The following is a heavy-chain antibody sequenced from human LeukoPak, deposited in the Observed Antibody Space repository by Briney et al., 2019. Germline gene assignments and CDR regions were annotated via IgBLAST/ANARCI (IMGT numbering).Heavy chain of an antibody. J-gene: IGHJ4*02. CDR3: ARGKRRFDI. V-gene: IGHV3-11*01. CDR2: ISPSAYST. Sequence: PGGSLRLSSAASEFTFSDHYMTWIRQSPGKGLEWISYISPSAYSTYYADSVKGRFSISRDNAKNSLYLQMNSLRVEDTAIYYCARGKRRFDIWGQGTLVTVSS. CDR1: EFTFSDHY.